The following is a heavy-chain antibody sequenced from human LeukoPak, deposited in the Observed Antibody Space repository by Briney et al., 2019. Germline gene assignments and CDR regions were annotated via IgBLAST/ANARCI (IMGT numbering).Heavy chain of an antibody. CDR3: ARLRGNYFPDY. CDR1: GGSISGYY. CDR2: IYYSGST. D-gene: IGHD4-11*01. V-gene: IGHV4-59*01. J-gene: IGHJ4*02. Sequence: SETLSLTCTVSGGSISGYYWTWIRQPPGKGLEWIAYIYYSGSTNYNPSLKSRVTISVDTSKNQFSLRLSSVTAADTAVYYCARLRGNYFPDYWGQGTLVTVSS.